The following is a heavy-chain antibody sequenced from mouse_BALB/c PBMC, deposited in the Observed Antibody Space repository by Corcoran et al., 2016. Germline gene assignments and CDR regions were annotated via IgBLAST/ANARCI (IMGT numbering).Heavy chain of an antibody. J-gene: IGHJ1*01. CDR2: INPNNGGT. D-gene: IGHD2-14*01. Sequence: EVLLQQSGPELVKPGASVKIPCKASGYTFTDYNMDWVKQSHGKSLEWIGDINPNNGGTIYNQKFKGKATLTVDKSSSTAYMELRSLTSEDTAVYYCARNRYDDWYFDVWGAGTTVTVSS. V-gene: IGHV1-18*01. CDR3: ARNRYDDWYFDV. CDR1: GYTFTDYN.